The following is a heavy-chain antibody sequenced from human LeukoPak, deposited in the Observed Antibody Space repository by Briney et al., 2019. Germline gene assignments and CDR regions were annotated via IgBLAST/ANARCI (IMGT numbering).Heavy chain of an antibody. CDR1: GFTFRNYA. V-gene: IGHV3-23*01. J-gene: IGHJ5*02. D-gene: IGHD4-17*01. Sequence: GGSLRLSCAASGFTFRNYAMNWVRQAPGKGLEWVSSIAGSSGSTYYADSVKGRFTISRDNSKNTLYLQMNCLRAEDTALYYCAKAAYGDYVNWFDPWGQGTLVTVSS. CDR2: IAGSSGST. CDR3: AKAAYGDYVNWFDP.